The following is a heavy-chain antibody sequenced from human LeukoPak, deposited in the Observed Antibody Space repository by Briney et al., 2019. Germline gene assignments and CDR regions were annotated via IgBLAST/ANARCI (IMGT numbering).Heavy chain of an antibody. J-gene: IGHJ4*02. Sequence: LSGGSLRLSCAASGFTFSSYWMHWVRHAPGKGLVWVSRINTDGSSTSYADSVKGRFTISRDNSKNTLYLQMSSLKTEDTAVYFCAHRDTAMVRVDYWGQGTLVTVSS. CDR3: AHRDTAMVRVDY. D-gene: IGHD5-18*01. CDR1: GFTFSSYW. CDR2: INTDGSST. V-gene: IGHV3-74*01.